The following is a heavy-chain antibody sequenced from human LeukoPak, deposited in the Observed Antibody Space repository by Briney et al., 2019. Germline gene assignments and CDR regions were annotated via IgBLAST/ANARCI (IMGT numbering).Heavy chain of an antibody. D-gene: IGHD6-13*01. CDR2: ISYDGSNK. Sequence: GGSLRLSCVASGFTFSSYGMHWVRQAPGKGLEWVAVISYDGSNKYYADSVKGRFTISRDNSKNTLYLQMNSLRAEDTAVYYCAKDMGGQQQLDRSHFDYWGQGTLVTVSS. J-gene: IGHJ4*02. V-gene: IGHV3-30*18. CDR3: AKDMGGQQQLDRSHFDY. CDR1: GFTFSSYG.